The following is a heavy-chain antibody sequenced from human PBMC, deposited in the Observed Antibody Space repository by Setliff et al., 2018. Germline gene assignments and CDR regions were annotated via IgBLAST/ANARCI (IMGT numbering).Heavy chain of an antibody. D-gene: IGHD2-8*01. V-gene: IGHV3-20*01. J-gene: IGHJ3*02. Sequence: SGGSLRLSCAASGFTFDKHGMNWVRQAPGKGLEWISTINWDGKTTAYADSVKGRFTISRDNANKFLYLHMNSLRDEDTALYHCTRFGDRNGVGIWGQGTMVTVSS. CDR1: GFTFDKHG. CDR3: TRFGDRNGVGI. CDR2: INWDGKTT.